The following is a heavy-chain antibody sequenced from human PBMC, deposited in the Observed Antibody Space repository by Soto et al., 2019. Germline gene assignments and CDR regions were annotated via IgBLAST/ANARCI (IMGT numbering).Heavy chain of an antibody. V-gene: IGHV4-34*01. D-gene: IGHD5-12*01. CDR2: INHSGST. J-gene: IGHJ6*02. CDR1: GGSFSGYY. Sequence: SETLSLTCAVYGGSFSGYYWSWIRQPPGKGLEWIGEINHSGSTNYNPSLESRVTISVDTSKNQFSLKLSSVTAADTAVYYCARDGYSGYDKVYYYGMDVWGQGTTVTVSS. CDR3: ARDGYSGYDKVYYYGMDV.